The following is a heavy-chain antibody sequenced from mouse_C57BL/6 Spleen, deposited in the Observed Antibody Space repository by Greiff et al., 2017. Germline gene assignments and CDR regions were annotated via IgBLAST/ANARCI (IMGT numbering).Heavy chain of an antibody. CDR1: GYAFTNYL. V-gene: IGHV1-54*01. Sequence: VQRVESGAELVRPGTSVKVSCKASGYAFTNYLIEWVKQRPGQGLEWIGVINPGSGGTNYNEKFKGKATLTADKSSSTAYMQLSSLTSEDSAGYFCERRPGPMDYWGQGTSVTVSS. CDR3: ERRPGPMDY. J-gene: IGHJ4*01. CDR2: INPGSGGT.